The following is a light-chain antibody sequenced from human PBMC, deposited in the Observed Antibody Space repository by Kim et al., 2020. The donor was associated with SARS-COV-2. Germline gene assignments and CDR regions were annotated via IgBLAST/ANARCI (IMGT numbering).Light chain of an antibody. CDR3: QAWDSSTHNYV. J-gene: IGLJ1*01. CDR2: QDN. CDR1: KLGDRD. Sequence: PGRTGSSTVAGDKLGDRDVSCYQQKPGQSTVVIIYQDNQRPSGIPERFSGSNSGNAATLTISGTQAMDEADYYCQAWDSSTHNYVFGAGTKVTVL. V-gene: IGLV3-1*01.